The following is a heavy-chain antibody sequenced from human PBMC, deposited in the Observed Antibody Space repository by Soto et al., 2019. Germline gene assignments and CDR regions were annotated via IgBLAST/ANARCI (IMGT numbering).Heavy chain of an antibody. D-gene: IGHD3-10*01. Sequence: GASVKVSCKASGYTFTNFGVTWVRRAPGQGLEWMGWISAYNGNTNYAQKLQGRVTMTTDTSTSTACMELRSLRSDDTAVYYCASSLSLRASLSGWGQGTLVTVSS. CDR3: ASSLSLRASLSG. CDR1: GYTFTNFG. V-gene: IGHV1-18*01. J-gene: IGHJ4*02. CDR2: ISAYNGNT.